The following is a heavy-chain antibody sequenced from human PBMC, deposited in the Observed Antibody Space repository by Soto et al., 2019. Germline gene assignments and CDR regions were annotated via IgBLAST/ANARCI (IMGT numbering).Heavy chain of an antibody. D-gene: IGHD2-8*01. V-gene: IGHV4-59*08. CDR3: ASHSGVAALGGLDH. CDR1: GGSISSYY. CDR2: IYYSGST. J-gene: IGHJ4*02. Sequence: PSETLSLTCTVSGGSISSYYWSWIRQPPGKGLEWIGYIYYSGSTNYNPSLKSRVTISVDTSKNQFSLKLNSMTAADTAVYYCASHSGVAALGGLDHWGQGTLVTVSS.